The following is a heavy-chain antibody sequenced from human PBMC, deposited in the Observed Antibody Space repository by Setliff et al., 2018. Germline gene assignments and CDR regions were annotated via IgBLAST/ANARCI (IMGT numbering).Heavy chain of an antibody. J-gene: IGHJ5*02. CDR2: IYYSGST. CDR3: ASCLAARPGGWFDP. CDR1: GGSISGSSYY. Sequence: SETLSLTCTVSGGSISGSSYYWGWIRQPPGKGLEWIGSIYYSGSTYYNPSLKSRVTISVYTSKNQFSLKLSSVTAADPAVYYCASCLAARPGGWFDPWGQGTLVTVSS. D-gene: IGHD6-6*01. V-gene: IGHV4-39*01.